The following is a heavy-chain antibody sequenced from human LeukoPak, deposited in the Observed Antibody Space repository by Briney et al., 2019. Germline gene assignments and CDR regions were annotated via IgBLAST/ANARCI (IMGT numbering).Heavy chain of an antibody. Sequence: SETLSLTCTVSGGSISSSSYYWGWIRQPPGKGLEWIGEINHSGSTNYNPSLKSRVTISVDTSKNQFSLKLSSVTAADTAVYYCARRQGDLDYWGQGTLVTVSS. V-gene: IGHV4-39*07. CDR1: GGSISSSSYY. D-gene: IGHD2-21*02. CDR2: INHSGST. CDR3: ARRQGDLDY. J-gene: IGHJ4*02.